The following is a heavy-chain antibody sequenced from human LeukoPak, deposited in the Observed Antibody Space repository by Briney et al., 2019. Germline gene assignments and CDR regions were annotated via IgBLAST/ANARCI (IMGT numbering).Heavy chain of an antibody. CDR2: IKQDGSEK. V-gene: IGHV3-7*01. CDR1: GFTVNSNY. CDR3: ARDGLDSSGYYYPVSGSDY. D-gene: IGHD3-22*01. Sequence: PGGSLRLSCAASGFTVNSNYMNWVRQAPGKGLEWVANIKQDGSEKYYVDSVKGRFTISRDNAKNSLYLQMNSLRAEDTAVYYCARDGLDSSGYYYPVSGSDYWGQGTLVTVSS. J-gene: IGHJ4*02.